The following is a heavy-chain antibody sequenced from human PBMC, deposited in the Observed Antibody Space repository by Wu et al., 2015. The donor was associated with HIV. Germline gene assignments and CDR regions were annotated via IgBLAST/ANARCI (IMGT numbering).Heavy chain of an antibody. CDR3: ARGPYILPASVPTIRILYYFDN. V-gene: IGHV1-8*01. Sequence: QVHLVQSGAEVKKPGASVKVSCKASGYPFTSYDVNWVRQAVGQGLEWVGRMNPKNGDTEFAPRFRDRVTMNRDTSINTAYMELTSLEFEDTAIYYCARGPYILPASVPTIRILYYFDNWGQGTLVTVSS. CDR2: MNPKNGDT. CDR1: GYPFTSYD. J-gene: IGHJ4*02. D-gene: IGHD5-12*01.